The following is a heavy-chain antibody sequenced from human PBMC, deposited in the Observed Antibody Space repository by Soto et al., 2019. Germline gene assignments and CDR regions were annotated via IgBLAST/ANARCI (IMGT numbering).Heavy chain of an antibody. D-gene: IGHD5-18*01. Sequence: SETLTLTCIFSRGSLNFYYWDWIRQPPGKELEWIGNIYYRGTTNYNPSLQGRVTMSIVTSNNQFSLMLTSVTAADTAVYYCTRVPTAVPSWGRGVLVTVSS. J-gene: IGHJ5*02. CDR1: RGSLNFYY. CDR3: TRVPTAVPS. V-gene: IGHV4-59*12. CDR2: IYYRGTT.